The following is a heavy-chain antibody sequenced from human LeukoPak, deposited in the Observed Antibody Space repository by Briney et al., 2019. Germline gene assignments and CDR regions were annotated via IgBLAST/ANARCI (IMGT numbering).Heavy chain of an antibody. CDR3: ASGGNTYFGFGF. J-gene: IGHJ4*02. CDR2: INRSGST. CDR1: GGSFSGSY. V-gene: IGHV4-34*01. Sequence: SETQSLTCAVYGGSFSGSYSSGVRQPPGKGLEWIGEINRSGSTKYNPSLKSRVSISVDRSKNQFSLKLSSVTAADTAVYYCASGGNTYFGFGFWGQGTLVTVSS. D-gene: IGHD3-9*01.